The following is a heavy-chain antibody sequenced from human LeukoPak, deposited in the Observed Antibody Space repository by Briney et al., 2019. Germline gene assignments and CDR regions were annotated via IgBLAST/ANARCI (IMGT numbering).Heavy chain of an antibody. CDR3: ARDGGVEQQLPLIY. CDR2: ISAYNGNT. CDR1: GYTFTSYG. D-gene: IGHD6-13*01. J-gene: IGHJ4*02. V-gene: IGHV1-18*01. Sequence: ASVEVSCKASGYTFTSYGISWVRQAPGQGLEWMGWISAYNGNTNYAQKLQGRVTMTTDTSTSTAYMELRSLRSDDTAVYYCARDGGVEQQLPLIYWGQGTLVTVSS.